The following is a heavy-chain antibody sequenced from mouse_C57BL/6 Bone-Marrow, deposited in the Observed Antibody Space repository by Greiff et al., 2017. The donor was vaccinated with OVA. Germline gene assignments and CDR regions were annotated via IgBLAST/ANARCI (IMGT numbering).Heavy chain of an antibody. CDR1: GYSITSGYY. D-gene: IGHD2-4*01. V-gene: IGHV3-6*01. CDR2: ISYDGSN. J-gene: IGHJ3*01. Sequence: EVQVVESGPGLVKPSQSLSLTCSVTGYSITSGYYWNWIRQFPGNKLEWMGYISYDGSNNYNPSLKNRISITRDTSKNQFFLKLNSVTTEDTATYYCARGGLRRSWFAYWGQGTLVTVSA. CDR3: ARGGLRRSWFAY.